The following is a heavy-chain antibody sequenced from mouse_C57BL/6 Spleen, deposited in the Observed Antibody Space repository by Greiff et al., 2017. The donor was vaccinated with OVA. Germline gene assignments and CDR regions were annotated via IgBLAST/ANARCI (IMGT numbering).Heavy chain of an antibody. V-gene: IGHV1-75*01. D-gene: IGHD4-1*01. J-gene: IGHJ1*03. Sequence: QVQLQQSGPELVKPGASVKISCKASGYTFTDYYINWVKQRPGQGLAWIGWIFPGSGSTYYNEKFKGKATLTVDNSSSTAYMLRSSLTSEDSAVYVGARSELGRDWYFDVWGTGTTVTVSS. CDR3: ARSELGRDWYFDV. CDR2: IFPGSGST. CDR1: GYTFTDYY.